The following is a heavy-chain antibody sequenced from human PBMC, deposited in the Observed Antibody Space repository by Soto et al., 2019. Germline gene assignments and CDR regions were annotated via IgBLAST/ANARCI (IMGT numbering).Heavy chain of an antibody. J-gene: IGHJ4*02. D-gene: IGHD6-13*01. CDR2: INSDGSST. Sequence: EVQLVESGGGLVQPGGSLRLSCAASGFTFSSYWMHWVRQAPGKGLVWVSRINSDGSSTSYADSVKGRFTISRDNAKNTLYLQMNSLRAEDTAVYYCARAPGVRWYRSPTHYFDYWGQGTLVTVSS. CDR3: ARAPGVRWYRSPTHYFDY. V-gene: IGHV3-74*01. CDR1: GFTFSSYW.